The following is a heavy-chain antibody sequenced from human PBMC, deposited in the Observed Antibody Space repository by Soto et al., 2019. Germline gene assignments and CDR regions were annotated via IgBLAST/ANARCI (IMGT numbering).Heavy chain of an antibody. CDR2: IIPIFGTA. V-gene: IGHV1-69*12. CDR1: GGTFSSYA. J-gene: IGHJ3*02. Sequence: QVQLVQSGAEVKKPGSSVKVSCKASGGTFSSYAISWLRQAPGQGLEWMGGIIPIFGTANYAQKFQGRVTITADESTSTAYMELSSLRSEDTAVYYCARVEVLLWFGELSRSAFDIWGQGTMVTVSS. D-gene: IGHD3-10*01. CDR3: ARVEVLLWFGELSRSAFDI.